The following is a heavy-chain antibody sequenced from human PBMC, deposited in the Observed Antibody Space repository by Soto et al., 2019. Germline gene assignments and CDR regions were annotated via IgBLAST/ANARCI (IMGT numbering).Heavy chain of an antibody. J-gene: IGHJ5*02. CDR2: IKQDGSEK. V-gene: IGHV3-7*01. CDR3: ARDGVVVPAAIWWIVWKSEDRYNWFDP. CDR1: GFTFSSYW. Sequence: GGSLRLSCAASGFTFSSYWMSWVRQAPGKGLEWVANIKQDGSEKYYVDSVKGRFTISRDNAKNSLYLQMNSLRAEDTAVYYCARDGVVVPAAIWWIVWKSEDRYNWFDPWGQGTLVTVSS. D-gene: IGHD2-2*01.